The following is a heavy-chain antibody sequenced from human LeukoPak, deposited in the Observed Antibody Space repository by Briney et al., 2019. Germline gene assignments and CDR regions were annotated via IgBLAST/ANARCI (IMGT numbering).Heavy chain of an antibody. CDR1: EFPFSTYS. CDR2: ISSSSMTI. CDR3: AVAYCSSTSCYTDAFDI. Sequence: GGSLRLSCVGSEFPFSTYSMNWVRQAPGKGLGWVSYISSSSMTIYYADSVKGRFTISRDNAKNSLYLQMNSLRAEDTAVYYCAVAYCSSTSCYTDAFDIWGQGTMVTVSS. J-gene: IGHJ3*02. V-gene: IGHV3-48*04. D-gene: IGHD2-2*02.